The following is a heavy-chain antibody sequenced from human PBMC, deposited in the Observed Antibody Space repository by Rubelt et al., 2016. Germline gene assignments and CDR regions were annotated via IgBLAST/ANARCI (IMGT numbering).Heavy chain of an antibody. CDR3: ARGHYGA. Sequence: QVQLVQSGAEVKKPGASVKVSCKASGYTFTGYYMHWVRQAPGQGLEWMGWINATTGDPTYAQGFTGRFVFSLDTSVNTAYLQISSLQPEDTAVYFCARGHYGAWGQGTLVTVSS. J-gene: IGHJ5*02. V-gene: IGHV7-4-1*02. D-gene: IGHD4/OR15-4a*01. CDR2: INATTGDP. CDR1: GYTFTGYY.